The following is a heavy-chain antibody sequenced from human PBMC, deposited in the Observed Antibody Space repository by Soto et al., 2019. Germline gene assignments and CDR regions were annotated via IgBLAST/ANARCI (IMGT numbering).Heavy chain of an antibody. D-gene: IGHD6-19*01. CDR3: ARYHPYSSGSYYFEH. V-gene: IGHV1-18*01. J-gene: IGHJ4*02. CDR1: GYNFTTYG. Sequence: QVQLVQSGAEVKKPGASVKVSCKTSGYNFTTYGVSWVRQAPGQGLEWMGWISGHNGHTNYAQTFPGRVPMTTDTSTTTTYMELRSLRSDDTAVYYCARYHPYSSGSYYFEHWGQGTLAMVTS. CDR2: ISGHNGHT.